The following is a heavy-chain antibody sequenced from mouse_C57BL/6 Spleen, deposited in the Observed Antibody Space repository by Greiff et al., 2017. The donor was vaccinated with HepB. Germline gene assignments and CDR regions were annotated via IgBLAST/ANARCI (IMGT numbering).Heavy chain of an antibody. CDR2: IDPSDSYT. CDR3: AREGTSYYDYD. V-gene: IGHV1-50*01. CDR1: GYTFTSYW. J-gene: IGHJ2*01. Sequence: QVQLKQPGAELVKPGASVKLSCKASGYTFTSYWMQWVKQRPGQGLEWIGEIDPSDSYTNYNQKFKGKATLTVDTSSSTAYMQLSSLTSEDSAVYYCAREGTSYYDYDWGQGTTLTVSS. D-gene: IGHD2-4*01.